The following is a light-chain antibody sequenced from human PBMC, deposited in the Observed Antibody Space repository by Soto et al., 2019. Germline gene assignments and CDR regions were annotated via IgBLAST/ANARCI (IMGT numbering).Light chain of an antibody. Sequence: EIGLTQSPGTLSLSQGERATLSCRASQSVSNNYLAWYQQKPGQAPRLLIYGASNRATGIPARFSVSGSGTDFTLTISRLEPEDFAVYYCQQYGSSPWTFGQGTKVDIK. CDR3: QQYGSSPWT. CDR1: QSVSNNY. V-gene: IGKV3-20*01. J-gene: IGKJ1*01. CDR2: GAS.